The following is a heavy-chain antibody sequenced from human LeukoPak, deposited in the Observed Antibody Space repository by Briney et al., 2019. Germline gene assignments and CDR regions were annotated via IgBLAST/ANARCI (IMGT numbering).Heavy chain of an antibody. J-gene: IGHJ4*02. CDR3: ARDPRGPTGYDSSGRDTFDY. CDR2: ISSSSIYK. Sequence: PGGSLRLSCAASGFTFISYWMSWVRQAPGKGLEWVSSISSSSIYKYYADSVKGRFTISRDNSNNLLYLQINSLRAEDTAAYYCARDPRGPTGYDSSGRDTFDYWGQGTLVTVSS. D-gene: IGHD3-22*01. V-gene: IGHV3-21*01. CDR1: GFTFISYW.